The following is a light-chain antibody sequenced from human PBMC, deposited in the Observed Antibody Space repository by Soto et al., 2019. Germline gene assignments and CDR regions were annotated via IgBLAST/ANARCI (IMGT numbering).Light chain of an antibody. Sequence: QLTQAPSFLSGFVVARVTNTRRASQGISSYLAWYQQKPGKAPKLLIYAASTLQSGVPSRFSGSGSGTEFTLTISSLQPEDFATYYCQKLNSYPLTFGTGTKGDIK. CDR1: QGISSY. V-gene: IGKV1-9*01. CDR3: QKLNSYPLT. J-gene: IGKJ3*01. CDR2: AAS.